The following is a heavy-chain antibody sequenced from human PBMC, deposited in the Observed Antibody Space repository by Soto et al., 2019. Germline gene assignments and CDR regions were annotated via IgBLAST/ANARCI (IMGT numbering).Heavy chain of an antibody. D-gene: IGHD3-16*02. CDR3: ARGGIMITFGGVIGGSYYYYGMDV. J-gene: IGHJ6*02. CDR1: GGSISSGDYY. CDR2: INHSGST. V-gene: IGHV4-30-4*01. Sequence: SETLSLTCTVSGGSISSGDYYWSWIRQPPGKGLEWIGEINHSGSTNYNPSLKSRVTISVDTSKNQFSLKLSSVTAADTAVYYCARGGIMITFGGVIGGSYYYYGMDVWGQGTTVTVSS.